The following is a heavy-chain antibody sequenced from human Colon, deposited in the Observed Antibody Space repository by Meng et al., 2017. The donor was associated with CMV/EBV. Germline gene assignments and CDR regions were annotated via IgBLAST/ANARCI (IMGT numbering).Heavy chain of an antibody. CDR2: INPKSGVA. CDR1: GYTFNSYY. V-gene: IGHV1-2*02. CDR3: ARGRIGVVGPSPGPDH. J-gene: IGHJ4*02. Sequence: ASVTVSCKPSGYTFNSYYMHWVRQAPGQGLEWMGWINPKSGVANYAQKFQGRVTLTRDTAISTGYMDVSGLTSDDTAIYYCARGRIGVVGPSPGPDHWGQGALVTVSS. D-gene: IGHD6-19*01.